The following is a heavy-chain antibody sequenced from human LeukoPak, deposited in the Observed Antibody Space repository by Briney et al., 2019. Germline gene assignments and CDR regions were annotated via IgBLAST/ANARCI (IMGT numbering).Heavy chain of an antibody. J-gene: IGHJ6*03. Sequence: GGSLRLSCAASGFTFSSYRMNWVRQAPGKGLEWVSSISSRSSYIYYADSVKGRFTISRDNAQNSLYLQMNSLRAEDTAVYYCARGAEELLSSDYMDVWGKGTTVTVSS. CDR1: GFTFSSYR. CDR2: ISSRSSYI. V-gene: IGHV3-21*01. CDR3: ARGAEELLSSDYMDV. D-gene: IGHD2-2*01.